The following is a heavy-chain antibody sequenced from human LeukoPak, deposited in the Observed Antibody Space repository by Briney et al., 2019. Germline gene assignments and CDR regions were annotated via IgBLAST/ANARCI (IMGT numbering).Heavy chain of an antibody. Sequence: QPGGPLRLSCAASGFTFSSYAMHWVPQAPGKGLEWVAVISYDGSNKYYADSVKGRYTISNDHSKNTPYLQMNSLRAHDTAVYYCARRPIYSYYFDYWGERTLVT. CDR3: ARRPIYSYYFDY. CDR1: GFTFSSYA. D-gene: IGHD5-18*01. J-gene: IGHJ4*02. V-gene: IGHV3-30*04. CDR2: ISYDGSNK.